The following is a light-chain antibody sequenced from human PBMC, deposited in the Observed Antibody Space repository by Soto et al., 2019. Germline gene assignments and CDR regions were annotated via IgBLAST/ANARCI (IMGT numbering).Light chain of an antibody. CDR2: DVS. J-gene: IGLJ2*01. CDR1: SSDVGDYNY. V-gene: IGLV2-11*01. CDR3: CSYAGSKTSVI. Sequence: QSALTQPRSVSGSPGQSVTITCTGASSDVGDYNYVSWYQQYPGKATKLIIYDVSKWPSGVPDRFSGSKSGNTASLTISGLQADDDADYYCCSYAGSKTSVIFGGGTKVTVL.